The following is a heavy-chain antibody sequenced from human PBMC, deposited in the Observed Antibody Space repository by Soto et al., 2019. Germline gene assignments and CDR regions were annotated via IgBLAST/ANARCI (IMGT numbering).Heavy chain of an antibody. CDR3: ARDSRSVGYYYYGMDV. J-gene: IGHJ6*02. CDR1: GGTFSSYA. CDR2: IIPIFGTA. V-gene: IGHV1-69*12. Sequence: QVQLVQSGAEVKKPGSSVKVSCKASGGTFSSYAISWVRQAPGQGLEWMGGIIPIFGTANYAQKFQGRVRMTADESTSTDYMELSGLRSEDTAVYYCARDSRSVGYYYYGMDVWGQGTTVTVSS. D-gene: IGHD1-26*01.